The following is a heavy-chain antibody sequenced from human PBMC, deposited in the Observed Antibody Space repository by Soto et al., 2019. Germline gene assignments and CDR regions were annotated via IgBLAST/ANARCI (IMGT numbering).Heavy chain of an antibody. CDR2: ISGSGGST. CDR1: GFTFSSYA. D-gene: IGHD3-22*01. V-gene: IGHV3-23*01. J-gene: IGHJ4*02. CDR3: AKALGYYDSGGTFDY. Sequence: EVQLLESGGGLVQPGGSLRLSCAASGFTFSSYAMSWVRQAPGKGLEWVSAISGSGGSTYYADSVKGRFTISRDNSKSTLYLQMNSLRAEDTAEYYCAKALGYYDSGGTFDYWGQGTLVTVSS.